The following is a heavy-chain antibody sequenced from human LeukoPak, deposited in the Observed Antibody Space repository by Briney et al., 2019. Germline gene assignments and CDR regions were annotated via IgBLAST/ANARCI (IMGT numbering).Heavy chain of an antibody. D-gene: IGHD2-2*01. J-gene: IGHJ4*02. CDR2: IKQDGSET. CDR3: ARDAMSRTADY. Sequence: AGGSLRLSCAASGFTFSSYWMSWVRQAPGKGLEWVGNIKQDGSETYFVDSVKGRFTISRDNAKNSLYLQMNNLRAEDTAVYYCARDAMSRTADYWGQGTLVTVSS. CDR1: GFTFSSYW. V-gene: IGHV3-7*01.